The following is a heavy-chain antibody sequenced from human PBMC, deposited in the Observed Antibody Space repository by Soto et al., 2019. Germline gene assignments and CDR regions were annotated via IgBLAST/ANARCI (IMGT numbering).Heavy chain of an antibody. CDR1: GFTFSSYW. D-gene: IGHD6-19*01. J-gene: IGHJ4*02. CDR2: INSDGSST. Sequence: GGSLRLSCAASGFTFSSYWMHWVRQAPGKGLVWVSRINSDGSSTSYTDSVKGRFTISRDKSKNQFSLKLSSVTAADTAVYYCARHIAVPRTRGFDFWGQGTLVTVSS. V-gene: IGHV3-74*01. CDR3: ARHIAVPRTRGFDF.